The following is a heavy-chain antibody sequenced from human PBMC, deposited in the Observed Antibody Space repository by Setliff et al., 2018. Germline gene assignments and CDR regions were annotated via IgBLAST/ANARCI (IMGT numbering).Heavy chain of an antibody. CDR1: GFTFSSYS. D-gene: IGHD3-3*01. J-gene: IGHJ5*02. Sequence: GGSLRLSCAASGFTFSSYSMNWVRQAPGKGLEWVSSISSSSSYIYYADSVKGRFTISRDNAKNSLYLQMNSLRAEDTAVYYCARDKLRFLENWFDPWGQGTLVTVSS. V-gene: IGHV3-21*01. CDR3: ARDKLRFLENWFDP. CDR2: ISSSSSYI.